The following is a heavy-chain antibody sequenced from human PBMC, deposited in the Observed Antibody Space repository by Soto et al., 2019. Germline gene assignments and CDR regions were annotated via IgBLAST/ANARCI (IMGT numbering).Heavy chain of an antibody. CDR1: RGTFSSYT. CDR3: ARDQRGYSGYDYAY. J-gene: IGHJ4*02. V-gene: IGHV1-69*04. CDR2: IIPILGIA. Sequence: SVKVSCKASRGTFSSYTISRVRQAPGQGLEWMGRIIPILGIANYAQKFQGRVTITADKSTSTAYMELSSLRSEDTAVYYCARDQRGYSGYDYAYWGQGTLVTVSS. D-gene: IGHD5-12*01.